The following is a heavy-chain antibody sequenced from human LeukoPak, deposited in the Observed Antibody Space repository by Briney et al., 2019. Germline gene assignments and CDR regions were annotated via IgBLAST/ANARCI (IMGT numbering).Heavy chain of an antibody. CDR2: IRYDETNK. V-gene: IGHV3-30*02. J-gene: IGHJ4*02. D-gene: IGHD1-26*01. CDR1: GLTFISSG. Sequence: GGSLRLSCAASGLTFISSGMHWGRQAPGKGLEWVAFIRYDETNKHYADSVKGRFTISRDNSKNTLYLQMNSLRSEDTAVYYCAKGVYGGSSGGFYFDYWGQGALVTVSS. CDR3: AKGVYGGSSGGFYFDY.